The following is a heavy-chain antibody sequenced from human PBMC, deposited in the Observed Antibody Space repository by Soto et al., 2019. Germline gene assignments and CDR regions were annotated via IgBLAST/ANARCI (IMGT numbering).Heavy chain of an antibody. CDR3: ARDKARVDIVATITPGAFDY. V-gene: IGHV1-69*06. D-gene: IGHD5-12*01. J-gene: IGHJ4*02. CDR2: IIPIFGTA. Sequence: ASVKVSCKASGGTFSSYAISWVRQAPGQGLEWMGGIIPIFGTANYAQKFQGRVTITADKSTSTAYMELSSLRSEDTAVYYCARDKARVDIVATITPGAFDYWGQGTLVTVSS. CDR1: GGTFSSYA.